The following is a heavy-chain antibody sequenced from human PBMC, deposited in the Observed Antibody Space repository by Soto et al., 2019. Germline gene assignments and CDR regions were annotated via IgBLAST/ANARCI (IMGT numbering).Heavy chain of an antibody. J-gene: IGHJ6*01. CDR2: ISGSGGST. CDR1: GFTFSSYA. D-gene: IGHD4-17*01. V-gene: IGHV3-23*01. Sequence: VGSLRLSCAASGFTFSSYAMSWVRQAPGKGLEWVSAISGSGGSTYYADSVKGRFTISRDNSKNTLYLQMNSLRAEDTAVYYYAKDRLRGESDGMDVWGQGTTVTVSS. CDR3: AKDRLRGESDGMDV.